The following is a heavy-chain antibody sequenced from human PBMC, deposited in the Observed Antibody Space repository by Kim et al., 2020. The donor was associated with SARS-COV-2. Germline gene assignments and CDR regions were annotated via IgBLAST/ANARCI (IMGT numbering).Heavy chain of an antibody. CDR2: ISAYNGDT. CDR1: GYSFTNFG. CDR3: ARGSRTTGYDY. J-gene: IGHJ4*01. V-gene: IGHV1-18*01. Sequence: ASVKVSCKASGYSFTNFGINWVRQAPGQGLEWMGWISAYNGDTNYAEKSRGRFTMTTDTSTSTAHMELMSLRSDDTAVYYCARGSRTTGYDYWG. D-gene: IGHD3-9*01.